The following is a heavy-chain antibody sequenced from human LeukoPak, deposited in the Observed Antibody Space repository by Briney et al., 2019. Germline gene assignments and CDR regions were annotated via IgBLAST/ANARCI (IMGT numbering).Heavy chain of an antibody. V-gene: IGHV3-23*01. D-gene: IGHD1-14*01. J-gene: IGHJ5*02. Sequence: GGSLRLSCTSSGFTFSSDAMTWVRQAPGKGLEWVSSISGSGDVTYYADSMKGRFTISRDNSKNTLYLQMNSLRAEDTAVYYCANKPAGFDPWGQGTLVTVSS. CDR2: ISGSGDVT. CDR1: GFTFSSDA. CDR3: ANKPAGFDP.